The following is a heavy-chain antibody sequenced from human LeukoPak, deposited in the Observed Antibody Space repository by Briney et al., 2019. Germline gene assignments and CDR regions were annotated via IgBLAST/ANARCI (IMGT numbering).Heavy chain of an antibody. J-gene: IGHJ1*01. CDR1: GFTFSSYW. V-gene: IGHV3-7*01. Sequence: AGGSLRLSCAASGFTFSSYWMSWVRQAPGKGLEWVANIKQDGSEKYYVDFVKGRFTISRDNAKNSLYLQMNSLRAEDTAVYYCASRPTYYDFWSGYYLAEYFQHWGQGTLVTVSS. CDR3: ASRPTYYDFWSGYYLAEYFQH. D-gene: IGHD3-3*01. CDR2: IKQDGSEK.